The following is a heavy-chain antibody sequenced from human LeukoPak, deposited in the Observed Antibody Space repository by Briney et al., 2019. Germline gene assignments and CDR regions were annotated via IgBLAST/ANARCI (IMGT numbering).Heavy chain of an antibody. CDR1: GFTFDDYA. Sequence: PGGSLRLSCAASGFTFDDYAMHWVRQAPGKGLEWVSGISWNSGSIGYADSVKGRFTISRDNAKNSLYLQMNSLRAEDTALYYCAKGLWFGEFDYRGQGTLVTVSS. CDR3: AKGLWFGEFDY. V-gene: IGHV3-9*01. D-gene: IGHD3-10*01. CDR2: ISWNSGSI. J-gene: IGHJ4*02.